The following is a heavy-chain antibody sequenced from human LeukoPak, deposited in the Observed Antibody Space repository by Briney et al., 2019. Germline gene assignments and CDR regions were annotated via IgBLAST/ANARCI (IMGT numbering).Heavy chain of an antibody. Sequence: SETLSLTCTVSDYSISSSYYWGWIRQPPGKGLEWFGIIYHSGSTYYNPSLKSRVTISVLTSKNRFSLKLSSVTAADTAVYYCATLTGGDNAFDIWGQGTMVTVSS. D-gene: IGHD2-21*01. CDR1: DYSISSSYY. CDR2: IYHSGST. J-gene: IGHJ3*02. CDR3: ATLTGGDNAFDI. V-gene: IGHV4-38-2*02.